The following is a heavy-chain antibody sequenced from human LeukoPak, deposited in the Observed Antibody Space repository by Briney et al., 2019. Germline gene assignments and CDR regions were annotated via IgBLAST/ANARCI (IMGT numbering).Heavy chain of an antibody. CDR1: GYTFTSYG. D-gene: IGHD3-10*01. CDR2: ISAYNGNT. V-gene: IGHV1-18*01. J-gene: IGHJ6*03. Sequence: ASVKVSCKASGYTFTSYGISWVRQAPGQGLEWMGWISAYNGNTNYAQKLQGRVTMTTDTSTSTAYMELRSLRSDDTAVYYCARSITMVRGVIITNYYYYYMDVWGKGTTVTISS. CDR3: ARSITMVRGVIITNYYYYYMDV.